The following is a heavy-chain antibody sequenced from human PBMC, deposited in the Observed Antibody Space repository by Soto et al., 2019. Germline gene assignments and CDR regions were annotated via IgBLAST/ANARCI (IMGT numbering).Heavy chain of an antibody. J-gene: IGHJ5*02. D-gene: IGHD6-13*01. CDR2: IYYSGST. V-gene: IGHV4-30-4*01. CDR1: GGSISSGDYY. Sequence: SETLSLTCTVSGGSISSGDYYWSWIRQPPGKGLEWIGYIYYSGSTYYNPSLKSRVTISVDTSKNQFSLKLSSVTAADTAVYYCARVSSSSWYYGFDPWGQGTLVTVSS. CDR3: ARVSSSSWYYGFDP.